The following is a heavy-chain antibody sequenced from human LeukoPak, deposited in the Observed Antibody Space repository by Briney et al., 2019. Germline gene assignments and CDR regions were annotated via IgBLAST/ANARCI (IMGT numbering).Heavy chain of an antibody. J-gene: IGHJ4*02. CDR2: IYYSGST. V-gene: IGHV4-59*08. CDR1: GGSISSYY. Sequence: PSETLSLTCTVSGGSISSYYWSWIRQPPGKGLEWIGYIYYSGSTNYNPSLKSRVTISVDTSKNQFSLKLSSVTAADTAVYYCARVIKGIAAAGTPDYWGQGTLVTVSS. D-gene: IGHD6-13*01. CDR3: ARVIKGIAAAGTPDY.